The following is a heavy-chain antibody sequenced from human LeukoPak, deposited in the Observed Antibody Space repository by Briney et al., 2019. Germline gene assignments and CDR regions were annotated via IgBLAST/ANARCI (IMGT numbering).Heavy chain of an antibody. CDR2: ISGSGGST. J-gene: IGHJ4*02. V-gene: IGHV3-23*01. Sequence: GGSPRLSCAASGFTFSSYAMSWVRQAPGKGLEWVSAISGSGGSTYYADSVKGRFTISRDNSKNTLYLQMSSLRAEDTAVYYCAKDFSRTRKYYFDYWGQGTLVTVSS. CDR3: AKDFSRTRKYYFDY. D-gene: IGHD6-13*01. CDR1: GFTFSSYA.